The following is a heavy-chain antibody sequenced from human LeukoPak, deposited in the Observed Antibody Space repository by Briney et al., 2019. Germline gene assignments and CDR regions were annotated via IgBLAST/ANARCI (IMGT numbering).Heavy chain of an antibody. J-gene: IGHJ3*02. CDR1: SGSISGYY. CDR3: ARLITGTTTAFDI. D-gene: IGHD1-7*01. Sequence: PSETLSLTCRVSSGSISGYYCTWIRQPAGKGLGWIGRVYNSGSTHYNPSLKTRLTRSVDTSKNQFSLKLSSVTAADTAVYYFARLITGTTTAFDIWGQGTMVTVSS. CDR2: VYNSGST. V-gene: IGHV4-4*07.